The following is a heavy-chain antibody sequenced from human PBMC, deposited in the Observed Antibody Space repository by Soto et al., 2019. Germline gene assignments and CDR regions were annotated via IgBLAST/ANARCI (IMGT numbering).Heavy chain of an antibody. D-gene: IGHD1-26*01. CDR3: ARGEQYSGRIFDY. CDR1: GDSVSSNSAG. J-gene: IGHJ4*01. CDR2: TYYRSKWYY. Sequence: SQTLSLSCAITGDSVSSNSAGWFCVIQSPSRCLEWLGRTYYRSKWYYEYAVSVRGRITINPDTSKNQYSLQLNSVTPEDTAVYFCARGEQYSGRIFDYWGQGTLVTVSS. V-gene: IGHV6-1*01.